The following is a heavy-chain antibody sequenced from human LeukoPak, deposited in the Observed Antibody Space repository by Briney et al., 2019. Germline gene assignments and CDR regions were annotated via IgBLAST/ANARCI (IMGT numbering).Heavy chain of an antibody. Sequence: GASVKVSCKASGGTFSSYAISWVRQAPGQGLEWMGGIIPIFGTANYAQKFQGRVTITADESTSTAYMELSSLRSEDTAVYYCAREEEDAFAIWGQGTMVTVSS. CDR3: AREEEDAFAI. J-gene: IGHJ3*02. V-gene: IGHV1-69*01. CDR1: GGTFSSYA. CDR2: IIPIFGTA.